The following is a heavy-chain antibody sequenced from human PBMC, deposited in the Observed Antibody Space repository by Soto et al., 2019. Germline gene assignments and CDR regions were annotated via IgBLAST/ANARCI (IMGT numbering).Heavy chain of an antibody. CDR3: ARRYGGNCDY. D-gene: IGHD3-16*01. CDR2: IYYSGST. V-gene: IGHV4-59*01. CDR1: GGSISSYY. Sequence: QVQLQESGPGLVKPSETLSLTCTVSGGSISSYYWSWIRQPPGKGLEWIGYIYYSGSTNYNPSLKSRVTISVDTSKNQFSLKLSSVTAADTGVYYCARRYGGNCDYWGQGTLVTVSS. J-gene: IGHJ4*02.